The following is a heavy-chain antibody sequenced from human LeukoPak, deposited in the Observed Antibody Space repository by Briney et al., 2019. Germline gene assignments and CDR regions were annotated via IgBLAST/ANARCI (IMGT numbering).Heavy chain of an antibody. CDR3: ARDGDYYGSGMGWEY. D-gene: IGHD3-10*01. J-gene: IGHJ4*02. CDR1: GDSISSYY. CDR2: IYSSGST. V-gene: IGHV4-4*07. Sequence: SETLSLTCSVSGDSISSYYWSWIRQSAGKGLEWIGRIYSSGSTYYNPSLKSRVTMSIDTSKNQFSLKLTSVTAADTAVYYCARDGDYYGSGMGWEYWGQGILVTISS.